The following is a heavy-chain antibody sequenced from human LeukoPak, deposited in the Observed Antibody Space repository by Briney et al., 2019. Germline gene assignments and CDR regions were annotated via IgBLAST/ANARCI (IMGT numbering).Heavy chain of an antibody. J-gene: IGHJ6*02. V-gene: IGHV1-18*01. D-gene: IGHD6-13*01. CDR1: GYTFTSYG. CDR3: ARVYCCGWYGFVYYYYGMDV. CDR2: ISAYKGNT. Sequence: VASVKVSCKASGYTFTSYGISWVRQAPGQGLEWMVWISAYKGNTNYAQKLQGRVTMTTDTSTSTAYMKLRSLRSDDTAVYYCARVYCCGWYGFVYYYYGMDVWGQGTTVTVSS.